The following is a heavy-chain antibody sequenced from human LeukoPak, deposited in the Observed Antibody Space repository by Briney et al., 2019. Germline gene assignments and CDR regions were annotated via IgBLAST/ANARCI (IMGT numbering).Heavy chain of an antibody. CDR2: IYSSGST. CDR3: AKEHMAVTGYFDG. J-gene: IGHJ4*02. V-gene: IGHV4-61*01. CDR1: GGSVTSGSNY. Sequence: SETLSLTCTVSGGSVTSGSNYWSWIRQPPGRGLEWIGYIYSSGSTEYNPGLRSRVTISMDPSKNQFSLKLRSVTAADTAVYFCAKEHMAVTGYFDGWGKGTLVSVSS. D-gene: IGHD6-19*01.